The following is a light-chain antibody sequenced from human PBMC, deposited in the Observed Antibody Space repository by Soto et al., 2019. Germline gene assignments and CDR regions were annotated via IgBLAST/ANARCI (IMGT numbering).Light chain of an antibody. CDR1: QSVNRRY. CDR3: QQYGSSPYT. J-gene: IGKJ2*01. Sequence: EIVLTQSPGPLSLSPGERATLSCRASQSVNRRYLAWYQQKPGQAPRLLIYGASSRATGIPDRFSGTGSGTDFALIINRLEPEDFAVYYCQQYGSSPYTCGLGTKLEIK. CDR2: GAS. V-gene: IGKV3-20*01.